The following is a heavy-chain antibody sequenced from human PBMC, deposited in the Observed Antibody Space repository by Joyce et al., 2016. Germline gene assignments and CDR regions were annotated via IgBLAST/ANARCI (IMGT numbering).Heavy chain of an antibody. Sequence: QVQLVQSGAAVKKPGASVKVSCKASGYTFTTDYMHWVRQAPGQGLEGMGIINPSAGRTRYAQKCQGRVTMTRDTSTRTVYMELSSLRPDDTAVYYCARDRGADAFDIWGQGTMVIVSS. V-gene: IGHV1-46*01. CDR2: INPSAGRT. CDR1: GYTFTTDY. CDR3: ARDRGADAFDI. J-gene: IGHJ3*02. D-gene: IGHD3-16*01.